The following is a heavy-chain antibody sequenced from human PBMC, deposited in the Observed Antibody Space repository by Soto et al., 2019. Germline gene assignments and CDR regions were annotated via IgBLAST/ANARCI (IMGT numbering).Heavy chain of an antibody. V-gene: IGHV6-1*01. CDR1: GDSVSSNSSA. D-gene: IGHD6-19*01. CDR2: TYYRSNWYN. J-gene: IGHJ4*02. CDR3: ARDRIAVAGPFAY. Sequence: TLSLTFAISGDSVSSNSSAWNWIRQSPSRGLEWLGRTYYRSNWYNDYAVSVKSLITITPDTSKNHFSLQLNSVTPEDTAVYYWARDRIAVAGPFAYWGQGTLVTVSS.